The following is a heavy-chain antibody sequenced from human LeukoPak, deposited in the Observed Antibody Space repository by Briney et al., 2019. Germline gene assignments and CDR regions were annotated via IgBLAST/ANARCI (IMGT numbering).Heavy chain of an antibody. V-gene: IGHV3-13*01. CDR2: IGTAGDT. CDR3: ARGRSGEDAFDI. J-gene: IGHJ3*02. Sequence: PGGSLRLSCAASGFTFSSYDMHWVRQATGKGLEWVSAIGTAGDTYYPGSVKGRFTISRENAKNSLYLQMNSLRAEDTAVYYCARGRSGEDAFDIWGQGTMVTVSS. CDR1: GFTFSSYD. D-gene: IGHD4-17*01.